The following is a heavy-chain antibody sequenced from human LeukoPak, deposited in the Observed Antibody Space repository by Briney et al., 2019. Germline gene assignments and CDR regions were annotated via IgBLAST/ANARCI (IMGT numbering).Heavy chain of an antibody. CDR2: ITTYNGNT. D-gene: IGHD4-23*01. Sequence: ASVKVSCKASGYPFIDYYLHWVRQAPGQGLEWMGWITTYNGNTYSAQKFQGRVTMTTDTSTSTAYMELRSLRSDDTAVYYCAREMWGTTLVTPFDYWGQGTLVTVSS. CDR1: GYPFIDYY. CDR3: AREMWGTTLVTPFDY. J-gene: IGHJ4*02. V-gene: IGHV1-18*04.